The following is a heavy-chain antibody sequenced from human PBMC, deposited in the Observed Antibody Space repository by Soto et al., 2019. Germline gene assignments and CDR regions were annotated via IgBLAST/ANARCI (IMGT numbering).Heavy chain of an antibody. Sequence: PGESLKISCKGSGYSFTSYWISWVRQMPGKGLEWMGRIDPSDSYTNYSPSFQGHVTISADKSISTAYLQWSSLKASDTAMYYCARLRLDYSGYDYRRYYYYGMDVWGQGTTVTVSS. V-gene: IGHV5-10-1*01. CDR3: ARLRLDYSGYDYRRYYYYGMDV. CDR1: GYSFTSYW. J-gene: IGHJ6*02. D-gene: IGHD5-12*01. CDR2: IDPSDSYT.